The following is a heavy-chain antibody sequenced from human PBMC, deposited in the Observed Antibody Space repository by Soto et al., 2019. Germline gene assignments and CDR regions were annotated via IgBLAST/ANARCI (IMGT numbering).Heavy chain of an antibody. CDR2: INAGNGNT. Sequence: QVQLVQSGAEEKKPGASVKVSCKASGYTFTGYAMHWVRQAPGQSLEWMGWINAGNGNTKYSQKFQGRVTITRDTSASTAYMELSSLRSEDTAVYYCARAVAVPADFDYWGHGTLVTVSS. CDR3: ARAVAVPADFDY. J-gene: IGHJ4*01. CDR1: GYTFTGYA. V-gene: IGHV1-3*05. D-gene: IGHD6-19*01.